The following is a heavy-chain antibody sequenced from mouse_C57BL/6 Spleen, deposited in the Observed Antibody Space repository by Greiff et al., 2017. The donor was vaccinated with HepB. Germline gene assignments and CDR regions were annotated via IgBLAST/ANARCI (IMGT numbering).Heavy chain of an antibody. D-gene: IGHD3-1*01. J-gene: IGHJ2*01. Sequence: DVQLVESGGGLVQPKGSLKLSCAASGFSFNTYAMNWVRQAPGKGLEWVARIRSKSNNYATYYADSVKDRFTISRDDSESMLYLQMNNLKTEDTAMYYCVREGLLLDYWGQGTTLTVSS. V-gene: IGHV10-1*01. CDR3: VREGLLLDY. CDR1: GFSFNTYA. CDR2: IRSKSNNYAT.